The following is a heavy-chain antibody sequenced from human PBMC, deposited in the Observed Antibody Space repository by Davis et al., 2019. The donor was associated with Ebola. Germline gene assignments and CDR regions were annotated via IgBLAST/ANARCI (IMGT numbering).Heavy chain of an antibody. CDR3: ARQVSLYGAIDY. D-gene: IGHD4/OR15-4a*01. V-gene: IGHV5-51*01. CDR2: IYSGDSDT. CDR1: GYSFTNYW. J-gene: IGHJ4*02. Sequence: GESLKISCPGSGYSFTNYWIAWVRQMPGKGLEWMGVIYSGDSDTRYSPSFEGQVTISVDRSITTAHLQWSSLKASDAAIYYCARQVSLYGAIDYWGQGTLVTVSS.